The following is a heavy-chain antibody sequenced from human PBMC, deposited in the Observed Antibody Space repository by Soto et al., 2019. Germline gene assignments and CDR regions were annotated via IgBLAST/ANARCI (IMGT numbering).Heavy chain of an antibody. V-gene: IGHV1-58*02. CDR2: IVVGSGNT. D-gene: IGHD3-3*01. CDR1: GVSFTSSA. J-gene: IGHJ5*02. Sequence: SVKLSCKASGVSFTSSAMQWVRQARGQRPEWIGWIVVGSGNTNYAQKFQERVTITRDMSTSTAYMELSSLRSEDTAVYYCAATHYDFWSGPRGVNWFDPWGQGTLVTVSS. CDR3: AATHYDFWSGPRGVNWFDP.